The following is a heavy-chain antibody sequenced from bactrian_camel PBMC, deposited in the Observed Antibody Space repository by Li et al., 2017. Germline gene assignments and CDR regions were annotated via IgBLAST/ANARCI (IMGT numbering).Heavy chain of an antibody. Sequence: VQLVESGGASVQAGGSLGLSCVASGDTIGRYCMGWLRQAPGKEREGVALLGADGTTTKYADSVKGRFTISKDNAKNILYLQMDSLKPEDSAMYYCASDSACLPAAIATIDSVCDYNYSGQGTQVTVS. J-gene: IGHJ4*01. D-gene: IGHD4*01. CDR2: LGADGTTT. CDR3: ASDSACLPAAIATIDSVCDYNY. CDR1: GDTIGRYC. V-gene: IGHV3S1*01.